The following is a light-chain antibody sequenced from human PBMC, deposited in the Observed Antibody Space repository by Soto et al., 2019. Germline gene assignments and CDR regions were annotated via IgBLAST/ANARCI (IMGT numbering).Light chain of an antibody. CDR1: QSVGTD. CDR2: AAS. J-gene: IGKJ1*01. Sequence: EIVMTQSPATLSVSPGERATLSCRASQSVGTDLAWYQLRPGQAPRLLIYAASTRAPDIPARFTGSGSGTEINLTISSLQSEDFAVYYCQPYNDWPPCTFGQGTRVEIK. V-gene: IGKV3-15*01. CDR3: QPYNDWPPCT.